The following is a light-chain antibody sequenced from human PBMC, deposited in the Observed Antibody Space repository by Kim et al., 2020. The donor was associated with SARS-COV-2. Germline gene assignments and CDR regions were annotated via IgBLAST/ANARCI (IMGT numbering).Light chain of an antibody. V-gene: IGLV2-11*01. CDR1: SSDVGGYNF. J-gene: IGLJ1*01. CDR2: DVS. Sequence: SVAISCTGTSSDVGGYNFVSWYQQHPGKAPKLMIYDVSKRPSGVPDRFSGSKSGNTASLTISGLQAEDEADYYCCSYAGSYTPWVFGTGTKVTVL. CDR3: CSYAGSYTPWV.